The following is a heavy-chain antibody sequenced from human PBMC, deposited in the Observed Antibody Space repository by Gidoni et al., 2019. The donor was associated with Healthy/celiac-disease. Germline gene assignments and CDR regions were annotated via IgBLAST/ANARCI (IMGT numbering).Heavy chain of an antibody. Sequence: VQLVQSGAELTKPGASVKVSCKASGYTFTSYDTNWVRQATGQALQWMGWMNPNSGNTGYAQKFQGRVTITRNTSISTAYMELSSLRSEDTAVYYCARDIAVADENYYYYGMDVWGQGTTVTVSS. V-gene: IGHV1-8*03. CDR1: GYTFTSYD. D-gene: IGHD6-19*01. J-gene: IGHJ6*02. CDR2: MNPNSGNT. CDR3: ARDIAVADENYYYYGMDV.